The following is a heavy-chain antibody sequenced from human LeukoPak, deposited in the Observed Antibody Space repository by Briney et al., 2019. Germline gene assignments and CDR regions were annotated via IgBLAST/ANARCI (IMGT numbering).Heavy chain of an antibody. CDR1: GFTFSSYA. J-gene: IGHJ1*01. CDR2: ISSNGGST. CDR3: ATTLAAAAMRYFQH. D-gene: IGHD6-13*01. V-gene: IGHV3-64*01. Sequence: GGSLRLSCAASGFTFSSYAMHWVRQAPGKGLEYVSAISSNGGSTYYANSVKGRFTISRGNSKNTLYLQMGSLRAEDMAVYYCATTLAAAAMRYFQHWGQGTLVTVSS.